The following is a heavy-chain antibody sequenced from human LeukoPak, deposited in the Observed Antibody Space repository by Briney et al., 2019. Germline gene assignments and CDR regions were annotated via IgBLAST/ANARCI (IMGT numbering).Heavy chain of an antibody. V-gene: IGHV4-39*07. J-gene: IGHJ4*02. CDR3: ARIDSGNFDY. D-gene: IGHD1-26*01. CDR1: GGSISSGNYY. Sequence: SETLSLTCTVSGGSISSGNYYWGWIRQPPGEGLEWIGSIYYSGSTNYNPSLKSRVTISVDTSKNQFSLKLSSVTAADTAVYYCARIDSGNFDYWGQGTLVTVSS. CDR2: IYYSGST.